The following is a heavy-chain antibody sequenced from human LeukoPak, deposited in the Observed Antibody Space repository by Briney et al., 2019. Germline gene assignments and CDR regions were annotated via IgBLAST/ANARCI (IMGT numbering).Heavy chain of an antibody. CDR3: ARDPFYGSARFNWFDP. Sequence: ASVKVSCKASGYTFTGYYMHWVRQAPGQGLEWMGWINPNSGGTNYAQKFQGRVTMTRDTSISTAYMELSRLRSDDTAVYCCARDPFYGSARFNWFDPWGQGTLVTVSS. J-gene: IGHJ5*02. CDR2: INPNSGGT. D-gene: IGHD3-10*01. V-gene: IGHV1-2*02. CDR1: GYTFTGYY.